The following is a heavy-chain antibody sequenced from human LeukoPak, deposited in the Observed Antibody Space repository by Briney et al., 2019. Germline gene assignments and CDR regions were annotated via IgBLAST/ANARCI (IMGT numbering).Heavy chain of an antibody. V-gene: IGHV3-13*01. D-gene: IGHD3-22*01. CDR1: GFTFSTYD. J-gene: IGHJ5*02. CDR3: AKKDSGGSYNWFDP. Sequence: PGGSLRLSCAASGFTFSTYDMHWVRQATGKGLEWVSAIGTAGDTYYPGSVKGRFTISRENAKNSLYLQMNSLRAEDTAVYYCAKKDSGGSYNWFDPWGQGTLVTVSS. CDR2: IGTAGDT.